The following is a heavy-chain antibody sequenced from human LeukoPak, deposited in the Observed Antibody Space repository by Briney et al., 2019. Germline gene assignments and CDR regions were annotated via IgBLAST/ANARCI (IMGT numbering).Heavy chain of an antibody. Sequence: EGSLRLSCAASGFTFSSYAMSWVRQAPGKGLEWVSAISGSGGSTYYADSVKGRFTISRDNSKNTLYLQMNSLRAEDTAVYYCAKVGTYQLHRLTIFDPWGQGTLVTVSS. V-gene: IGHV3-23*01. CDR2: ISGSGGST. CDR1: GFTFSSYA. J-gene: IGHJ5*02. D-gene: IGHD2-2*01. CDR3: AKVGTYQLHRLTIFDP.